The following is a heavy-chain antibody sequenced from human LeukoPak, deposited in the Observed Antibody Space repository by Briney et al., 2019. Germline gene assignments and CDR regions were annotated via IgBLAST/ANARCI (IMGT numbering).Heavy chain of an antibody. V-gene: IGHV4-61*01. D-gene: IGHD5-18*01. J-gene: IGHJ3*02. Sequence: SETLSLTCTVSGGSVSSGSYYWSCIRQPPGKGLEWIGYIYYSGSTNYNPSLKSRVTISVDTSKNQFSLKLSSVTAADTAVYYCARAGTAMDVDAFDIWGQGTMVTVSS. CDR1: GGSVSSGSYY. CDR3: ARAGTAMDVDAFDI. CDR2: IYYSGST.